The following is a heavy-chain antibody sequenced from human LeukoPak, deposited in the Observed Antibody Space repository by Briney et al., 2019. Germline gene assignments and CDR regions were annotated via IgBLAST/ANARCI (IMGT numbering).Heavy chain of an antibody. CDR1: GFTFSNAW. V-gene: IGHV3-74*01. CDR2: INSDGSST. J-gene: IGHJ4*02. CDR3: ARDGPPSYYYDSSGYLFDY. D-gene: IGHD3-22*01. Sequence: GGSLRLSCAASGFTFSNAWMSWVRQAPGKGLVWVSRINSDGSSTSYADSVKGRFTISRDNAKNTLYLQMNSLRAEDTAVYYCARDGPPSYYYDSSGYLFDYWGQGTLVTVSS.